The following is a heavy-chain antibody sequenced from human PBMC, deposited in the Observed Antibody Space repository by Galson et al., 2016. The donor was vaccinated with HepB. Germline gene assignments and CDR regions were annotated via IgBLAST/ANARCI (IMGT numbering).Heavy chain of an antibody. V-gene: IGHV3-23*01. CDR1: GFTFSSYA. J-gene: IGHJ2*01. CDR3: ASGIAVTTSNSFWYFDL. D-gene: IGHD3-10*01. Sequence: SLRLSCAASGFTFSSYAMTWVRQAPGKGLDWVSTISGSGDETNYADSVKGRFTFSRDNSKNTLYLQMTSLRAEDTAVHYCASGIAVTTSNSFWYFDLWGRGTLVTVSS. CDR2: ISGSGDET.